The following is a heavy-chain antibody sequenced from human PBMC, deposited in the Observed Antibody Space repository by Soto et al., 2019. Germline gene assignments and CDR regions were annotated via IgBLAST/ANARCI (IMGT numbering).Heavy chain of an antibody. CDR3: ARDAPDDSSSTAYYYYGMDV. Sequence: LRLSCAASGFTFSDYYMSWIRQAPGKGLEWVSYISSSSVYTNYADSVRGRFTISRDNAKNSLYLQMNSLRAEDTGVYYCARDAPDDSSSTAYYYYGMDVWGRGTTVTV. D-gene: IGHD6-6*01. CDR2: ISSSSVYT. V-gene: IGHV3-11*06. CDR1: GFTFSDYY. J-gene: IGHJ6*02.